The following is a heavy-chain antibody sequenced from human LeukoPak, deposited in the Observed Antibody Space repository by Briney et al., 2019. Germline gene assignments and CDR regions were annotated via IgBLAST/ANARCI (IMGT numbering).Heavy chain of an antibody. V-gene: IGHV4-31*03. CDR2: FYYSGST. J-gene: IGHJ6*02. CDR3: ARVIVVVPIGVYHYYAMDV. CDR1: GDSISTGGYC. Sequence: PSQTLSLTCTGSGDSISTGGYCWAWIRLHREMFLQRILYFYYSGSTHYNPSLQARVTISVDTSKNQFSLNLNSVTAADTAVYYCARVIVVVPIGVYHYYAMDVWGQGTTVTVSS. D-gene: IGHD2-2*01.